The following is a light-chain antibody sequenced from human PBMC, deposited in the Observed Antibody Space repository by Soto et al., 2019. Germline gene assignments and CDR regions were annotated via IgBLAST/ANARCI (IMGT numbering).Light chain of an antibody. V-gene: IGKV3-11*01. CDR2: EAS. CDR3: QQRSNWPQVIT. Sequence: ESLLTQSPATLSLSPGERATLSCRASPSVSNSLAWYQHKPGQAPRLLIYEASNRATSVPTRLSGSGSGTDFTLTISSLEPEDFAVYYCQQRSNWPQVITFGQGTRLEIK. CDR1: PSVSNS. J-gene: IGKJ5*01.